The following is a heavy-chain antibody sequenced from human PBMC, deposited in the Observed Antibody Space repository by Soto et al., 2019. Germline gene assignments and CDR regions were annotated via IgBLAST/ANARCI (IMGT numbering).Heavy chain of an antibody. Sequence: EVQLVESGGGLVQPGGSLRLSCAASGFTFSNYWMYWVRQAPGKGLVWVSRVNNDGTDTTHADSVKGRFTISRDNAENTVYLQMNSLRAEHTAVYYCARGGLQHALDVWGQGSTVTVSS. CDR1: GFTFSNYW. CDR3: ARGGLQHALDV. CDR2: VNNDGTDT. D-gene: IGHD6-13*01. V-gene: IGHV3-74*03. J-gene: IGHJ6*02.